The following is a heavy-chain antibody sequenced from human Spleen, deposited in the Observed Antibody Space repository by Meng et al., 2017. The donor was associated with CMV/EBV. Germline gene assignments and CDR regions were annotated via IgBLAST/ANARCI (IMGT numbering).Heavy chain of an antibody. J-gene: IGHJ4*02. D-gene: IGHD2-2*01. CDR3: AKGTYCSTTSCEKRW. V-gene: IGHV4-34*01. CDR1: GRSFSGYY. Sequence: VYGRSFSGYYWSWIRESPRRGLEWIGEISHSGSTNCNTSLKNRVTISADTSKNQFSLKLSSVTATRTAVYYCAKGTYCSTTSCEKRWWGQGTLVTVSS. CDR2: ISHSGST.